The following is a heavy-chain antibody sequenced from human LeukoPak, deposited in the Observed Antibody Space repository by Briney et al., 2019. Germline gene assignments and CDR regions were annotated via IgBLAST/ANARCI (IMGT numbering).Heavy chain of an antibody. V-gene: IGHV4-30-2*01. D-gene: IGHD6-13*01. CDR3: ARGRPGIAAAGSGNYFDY. Sequence: SETLSLTCAVSGGSISSGGYSWSWIRQPPGKGLEWIGYIYHSGSTYYNPSLKSRVTISVDRSKNQFSLKLSSVTAADTAVYCCARGRPGIAAAGSGNYFDYWGQGTLVTVSS. J-gene: IGHJ4*02. CDR1: GGSISSGGYS. CDR2: IYHSGST.